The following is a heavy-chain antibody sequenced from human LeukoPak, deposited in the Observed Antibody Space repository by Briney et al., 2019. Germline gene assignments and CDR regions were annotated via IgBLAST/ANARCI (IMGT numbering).Heavy chain of an antibody. D-gene: IGHD6-6*01. CDR2: IKQDGSEK. CDR3: ARGEEYSSSSGPVDY. J-gene: IGHJ4*02. CDR1: GFTFSKYW. V-gene: IGHV3-7*02. Sequence: GGSLRLSCAASGFTFSKYWMNWVRQAPGKGLEWVANIKQDGSEKDYVDSVKGRFTISRDNAKHSLYLQMNSLRAEDTAVYYCARGEEYSSSSGPVDYWGQGTLVTVSS.